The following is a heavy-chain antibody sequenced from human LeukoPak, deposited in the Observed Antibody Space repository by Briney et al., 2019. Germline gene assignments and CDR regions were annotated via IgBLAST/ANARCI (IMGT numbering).Heavy chain of an antibody. CDR3: ARDRGPWFGEWKDAFDI. D-gene: IGHD3-10*01. CDR1: GYTFTSYG. Sequence: ASVKVSCKASGYTFTSYGISWVRQAPGQGLEWMGWISAYNGNTNYAQKLQGRVTMTTDTSTSTAYMELRSLRSDDTAVYYCARDRGPWFGEWKDAFDIWGQGTMVTVSS. V-gene: IGHV1-18*01. J-gene: IGHJ3*02. CDR2: ISAYNGNT.